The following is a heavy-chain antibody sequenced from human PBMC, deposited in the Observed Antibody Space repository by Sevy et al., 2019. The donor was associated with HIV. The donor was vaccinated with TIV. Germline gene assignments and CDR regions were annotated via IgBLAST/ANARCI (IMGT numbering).Heavy chain of an antibody. V-gene: IGHV1-8*01. CDR3: ARAIRITMVRGVISYWFDP. Sequence: ASVKVSCKASGYTFTNYDIHWVRQATGQGLEWMGWMNPNSGNTGYAQKFQGRVTMTRNTSINTAYMELSSLRSEDTAVYYCARAIRITMVRGVISYWFDPWGQGTLVTVSS. CDR2: MNPNSGNT. J-gene: IGHJ5*02. CDR1: GYTFTNYD. D-gene: IGHD3-10*01.